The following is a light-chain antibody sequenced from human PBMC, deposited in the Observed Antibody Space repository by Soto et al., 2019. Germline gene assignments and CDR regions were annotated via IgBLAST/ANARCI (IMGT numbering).Light chain of an antibody. CDR2: AAS. Sequence: DIQLTQSPSFLSASVGDRVTITCRASQGISSYLAWYQQKPGKAPKLLIYAASTLQSGVPSRFSGSGSGTEFTLTISSLQPEDFATYYCQQYNSYSPYSFGQGTKLEIK. J-gene: IGKJ2*03. CDR3: QQYNSYSPYS. CDR1: QGISSY. V-gene: IGKV1-9*01.